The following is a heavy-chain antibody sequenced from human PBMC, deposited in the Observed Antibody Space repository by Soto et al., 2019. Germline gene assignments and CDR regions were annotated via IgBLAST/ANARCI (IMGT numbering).Heavy chain of an antibody. CDR3: ARVEAYCGGDCYSRTPPGSSSDS. Sequence: QLQLQESGPGLVKPSETLSLTCTVSGGSISSSSYYWGWIRQPPGTGLEWIGSIYYSGSTSYNPSLKSRVPIPANTPKHQYSLKLSSVTAADTAVYYCARVEAYCGGDCYSRTPPGSSSDSWGQGTLVTVSS. CDR2: IYYSGST. J-gene: IGHJ4*02. CDR1: GGSISSSSYY. V-gene: IGHV4-39*01. D-gene: IGHD2-21*01.